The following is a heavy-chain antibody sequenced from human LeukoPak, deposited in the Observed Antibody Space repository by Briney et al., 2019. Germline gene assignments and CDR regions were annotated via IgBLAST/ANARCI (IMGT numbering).Heavy chain of an antibody. J-gene: IGHJ4*02. CDR3: ARAMAVPANNDY. CDR1: GFTFSSYT. V-gene: IGHV3-21*01. Sequence: PGGSLRLSCTTSGFTFSSYTMNWVRQAPGKGLDWVSSISSSSSDICYADSVKGRFTIFRDNAKNSVYLQMNSLRAEDTAVYYCARAMAVPANNDYWGQGTLVTVSS. CDR2: ISSSSSDI. D-gene: IGHD5-24*01.